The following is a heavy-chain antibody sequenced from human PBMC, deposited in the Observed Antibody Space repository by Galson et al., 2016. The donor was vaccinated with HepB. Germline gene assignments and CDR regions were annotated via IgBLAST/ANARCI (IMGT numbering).Heavy chain of an antibody. CDR1: GGSTSSGGYF. J-gene: IGHJ4*02. CDR2: VDYSGST. CDR3: ARASGYLIDF. V-gene: IGHV4-31*03. D-gene: IGHD5-12*01. Sequence: TLSLTCTVSGGSTSSGGYFWTWIRHLPGQGLEWIGYVDYSGSTTSSPSLKSRVAFSIDTSKNVFSLRLTSVTAADTAVYYCARASGYLIDFWGQGTLVTVSS.